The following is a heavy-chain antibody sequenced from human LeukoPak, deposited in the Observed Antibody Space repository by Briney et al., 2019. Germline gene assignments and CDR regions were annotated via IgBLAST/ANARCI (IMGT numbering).Heavy chain of an antibody. Sequence: SETLSLTCTVSGGSISSSSYYWGWIRQPPGKGLEWIGYIYYSGSTNYNPSLKSRVTISVDTSKNQFSLKLSSVTAADTAVYYCARQEGSGWPAPRYYFDYWGQGTLVTVSS. CDR3: ARQEGSGWPAPRYYFDY. V-gene: IGHV4-61*05. CDR2: IYYSGST. CDR1: GGSISSSSYY. D-gene: IGHD6-19*01. J-gene: IGHJ4*02.